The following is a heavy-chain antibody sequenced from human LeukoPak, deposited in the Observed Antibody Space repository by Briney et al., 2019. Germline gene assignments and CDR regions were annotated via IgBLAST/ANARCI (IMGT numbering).Heavy chain of an antibody. CDR3: ARGLKPPWDSTDYHD. V-gene: IGHV1-46*01. D-gene: IGHD2-2*01. Sequence: ASVKVSCKASGGTFSKYSISWVRRAPGQGLEWMGIINASGGSTSYAQKFQGRVTVTRDTSTSTVYMELSSLRSKDTAVYYCARGLKPPWDSTDYHDWGQGTLVTVSS. CDR1: GGTFSKYS. J-gene: IGHJ4*02. CDR2: INASGGST.